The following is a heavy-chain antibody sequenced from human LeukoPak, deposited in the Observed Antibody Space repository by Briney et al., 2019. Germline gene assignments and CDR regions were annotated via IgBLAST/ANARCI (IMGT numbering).Heavy chain of an antibody. J-gene: IGHJ4*02. CDR2: ISYDGSNK. V-gene: IGHV3-30-3*01. Sequence: GGSLRLSCAASGFTFSSYAMHWVRQAPGKGLEWVAVISYDGSNKYYADSVKGRFTISRDNSKNTLYLQMNSLRAEDTAVYYCARGGGIVVVPAAVWGQGTLVTVSS. CDR1: GFTFSSYA. D-gene: IGHD2-2*01. CDR3: ARGGGIVVVPAAV.